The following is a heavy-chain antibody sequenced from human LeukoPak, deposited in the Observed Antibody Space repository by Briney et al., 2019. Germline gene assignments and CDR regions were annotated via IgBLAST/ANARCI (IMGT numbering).Heavy chain of an antibody. CDR2: IKQDGSEK. CDR1: GFTFSSYW. CDR3: ARKARLIVVVVAANDAFDI. Sequence: GGSLRLSCAASGFTFSSYWMSWVRQAPGKGLEWVANIKQDGSEKYYVDSVKGRFTISRDNAKNSLYLQMNSLRAEDTAVYYCARKARLIVVVVAANDAFDIWGQGTMVTVSS. V-gene: IGHV3-7*01. J-gene: IGHJ3*02. D-gene: IGHD2-15*01.